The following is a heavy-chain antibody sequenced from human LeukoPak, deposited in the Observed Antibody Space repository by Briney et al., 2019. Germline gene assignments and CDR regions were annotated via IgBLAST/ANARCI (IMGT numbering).Heavy chain of an antibody. CDR2: ISPDAYG. D-gene: IGHD1-26*01. V-gene: IGHV3-30*18. J-gene: IGHJ5*02. CDR3: TKGGGISYNPLDP. Sequence: GGSLRLSCAASGFXFYNYGIHWVRQAPGKGLEWLAVISPDAYGHYADSVKGRFTVSRDNSKNTLYLQMNSLRTDDSAMYYCTKGGGISYNPLDPWGPGTLVTVSS. CDR1: GFXFYNYG.